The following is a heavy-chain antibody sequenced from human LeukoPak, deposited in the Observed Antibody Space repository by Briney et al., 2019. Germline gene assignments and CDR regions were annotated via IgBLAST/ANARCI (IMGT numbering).Heavy chain of an antibody. CDR2: IKEDGSER. CDR3: ARASGRYCSGGSCPASYWYYGMDV. V-gene: IGHV3-7*03. CDR1: AFIFSGHW. D-gene: IGHD2-15*01. Sequence: PGGSLRLSCEGSAFIFSGHWMNWGRQTPGKGLEWVASIKEDGSERQYVDSVKGRFSISRDNTKGSLFLQLNSLRAEDTAVYYCARASGRYCSGGSCPASYWYYGMDVWGQGTTVTVSS. J-gene: IGHJ6*02.